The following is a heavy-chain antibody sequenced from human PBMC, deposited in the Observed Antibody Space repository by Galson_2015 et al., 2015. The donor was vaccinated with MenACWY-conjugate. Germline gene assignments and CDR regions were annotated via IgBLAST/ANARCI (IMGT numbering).Heavy chain of an antibody. CDR1: ELTVSSNY. D-gene: IGHD2-2*01. V-gene: IGHV3-53*01. Sequence: SLRLSCAASELTVSSNYITWVRQAPGKGLEWVLAIYDDGRTNYADSVKGRFTISRDNSKNKVYLQMDSLRAEDTAVYYCARYCSSNSCSHGGGGMDVWGQGTTVTVSS. CDR2: IYDDGRT. CDR3: ARYCSSNSCSHGGGGMDV. J-gene: IGHJ6*02.